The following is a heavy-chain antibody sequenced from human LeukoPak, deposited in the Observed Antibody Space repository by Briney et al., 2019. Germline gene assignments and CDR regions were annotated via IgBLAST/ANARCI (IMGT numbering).Heavy chain of an antibody. CDR2: IYHSGST. CDR3: ARGSGYSYGYSNYYYYYYMDV. CDR1: GGSISSSSYY. V-gene: IGHV4-39*07. J-gene: IGHJ6*03. Sequence: SETLSLTCTVSGGSISSSSYYWGWIRQPPGKGLEWIGSIYHSGSTYYNPSLKSRVTISVDTSKNQFSLKLSSVTAADTAVYYCARGSGYSYGYSNYYYYYYMDVWGKGTTVTVSS. D-gene: IGHD5-18*01.